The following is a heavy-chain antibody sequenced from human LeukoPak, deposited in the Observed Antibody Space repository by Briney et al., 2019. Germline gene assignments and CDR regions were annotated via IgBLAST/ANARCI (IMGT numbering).Heavy chain of an antibody. V-gene: IGHV4-34*01. CDR3: ARGGYDFWSGYYLVWFDP. D-gene: IGHD3-3*01. Sequence: SETLSLTCAVYGGSFSGYYWSWIRQPPGKGLEWIGEINHSGSTNYNPSLKSRVTISVDTSKNQFSLKLSSVTAADTAVYYCARGGYDFWSGYYLVWFDPWGQGTLVTVSS. CDR2: INHSGST. CDR1: GGSFSGYY. J-gene: IGHJ5*02.